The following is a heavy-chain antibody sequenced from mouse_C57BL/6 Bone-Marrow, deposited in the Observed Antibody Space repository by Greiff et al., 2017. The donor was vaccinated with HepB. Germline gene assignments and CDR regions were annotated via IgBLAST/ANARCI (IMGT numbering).Heavy chain of an antibody. CDR1: GFNIKDDY. V-gene: IGHV14-4*01. Sequence: VQLQQSGAELVRPGASVKLSCTASGFNIKDDYMHWVKQRPEQGLEWIGWIDPENGDTEYASKFQGKATITADTSSNTAYLQLSSLTSEDTAVYYCTTLTPTVVAYYFDYWGQGTTLTVSS. J-gene: IGHJ2*01. D-gene: IGHD1-1*01. CDR2: IDPENGDT. CDR3: TTLTPTVVAYYFDY.